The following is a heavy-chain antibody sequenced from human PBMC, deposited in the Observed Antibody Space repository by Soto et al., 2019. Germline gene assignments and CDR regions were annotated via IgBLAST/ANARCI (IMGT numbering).Heavy chain of an antibody. J-gene: IGHJ4*02. CDR3: ARGRYWSDY. V-gene: IGHV3-30-3*01. D-gene: IGHD2-8*02. CDR1: GFTFSSYD. Sequence: QVQLVESGGGVVQPGRSLRLSCAASGFTFSSYDMHWVRQAPGKGLEWVAAISYDGSNKDYADSVKGRFTISRDNSKNTLYVQMNSLRAEDTAVYYCARGRYWSDYWGQGTLVTVSS. CDR2: ISYDGSNK.